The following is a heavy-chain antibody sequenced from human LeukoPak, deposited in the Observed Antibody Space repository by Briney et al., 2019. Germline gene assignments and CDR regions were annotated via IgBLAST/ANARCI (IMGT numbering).Heavy chain of an antibody. CDR2: INAGNGNT. J-gene: IGHJ5*02. Sequence: ASVKVSCKASGYTFTSYAMHWVRQAPGQRPEWMGWINAGNGNTKYSQKFQGRVTITRDTSASTAYMELSSLRSEDTAVYYCAREGRIQLWSPKNWFDPWGQGTLVTVSS. D-gene: IGHD5-18*01. V-gene: IGHV1-3*01. CDR3: AREGRIQLWSPKNWFDP. CDR1: GYTFTSYA.